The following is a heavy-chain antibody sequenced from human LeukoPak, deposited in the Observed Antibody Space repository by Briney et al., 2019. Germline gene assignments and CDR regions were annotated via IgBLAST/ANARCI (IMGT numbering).Heavy chain of an antibody. V-gene: IGHV1-2*02. Sequence: ASVNLCCKASAYTFTGYYIHWERQAPGQGLEWMGWINPNSGGTNYAQKFQGRVTMTRDTSTTYMELSRLTSDDTAVYYCARAYSGYEAFDYWGQGALVTVSS. D-gene: IGHD5-12*01. J-gene: IGHJ4*02. CDR3: ARAYSGYEAFDY. CDR1: AYTFTGYY. CDR2: INPNSGGT.